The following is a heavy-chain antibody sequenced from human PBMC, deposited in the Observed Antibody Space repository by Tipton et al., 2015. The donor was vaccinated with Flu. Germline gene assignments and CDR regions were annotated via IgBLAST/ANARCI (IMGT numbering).Heavy chain of an antibody. D-gene: IGHD3-10*01. CDR2: INPNSGGT. J-gene: IGHJ6*02. V-gene: IGHV1-2*02. Sequence: QVQLVQSGAEVKKPGASVKVSCKASGYTFTGYYMHWVRQAPGQGLEWMGWINPNSGGTNYAQKFQGRVTMTRDTSISTAYMELSRLRSDDTAVYYCARRWMVRGVVYYYGMDVWGQGTTVTVSS. CDR1: GYTFTGYY. CDR3: ARRWMVRGVVYYYGMDV.